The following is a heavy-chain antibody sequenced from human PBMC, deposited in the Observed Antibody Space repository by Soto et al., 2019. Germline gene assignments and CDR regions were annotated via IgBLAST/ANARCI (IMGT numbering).Heavy chain of an antibody. CDR2: INGDGSNI. J-gene: IGHJ3*01. D-gene: IGHD2-21*01. CDR1: GFIFSNYW. Sequence: EVQLVESGGGLVQPGGSLRLSCAASGFIFSNYWMHWVRQAPGKGLVWVSRINGDGSNIKYADSVKGRFTITKDNAKSTLFLQMNSMRDDDMAVYYCARNYHCGSDNYSSEKALNVRGKGTMVTVSS. V-gene: IGHV3-74*03. CDR3: ARNYHCGSDNYSSEKALNV.